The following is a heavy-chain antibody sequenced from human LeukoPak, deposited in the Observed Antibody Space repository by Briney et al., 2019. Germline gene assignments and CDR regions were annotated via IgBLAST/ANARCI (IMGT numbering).Heavy chain of an antibody. J-gene: IGHJ6*02. CDR1: GYTFTGYY. CDR2: INPNSGGT. V-gene: IGHV1-2*02. Sequence: ASVKVSCKASGYTFTGYYMHWVRQAPGQGLEWMGWINPNSGGTEYAQKFQGRVTMTRDTSITTAYMEPSRLRSDDTAMYYCARDHCTRSSCYEDHYYGMDVWGQGTTVTVSS. D-gene: IGHD2-2*01. CDR3: ARDHCTRSSCYEDHYYGMDV.